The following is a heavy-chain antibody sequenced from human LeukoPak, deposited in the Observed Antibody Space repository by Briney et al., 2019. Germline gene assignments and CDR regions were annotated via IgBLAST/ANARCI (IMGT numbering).Heavy chain of an antibody. CDR2: IYYTGNT. Sequence: SETLSLTCSVSGDSITGYYWGWIRQPPGKGLEWIGNIYYTGNTYYNSSLKNRVTISLDTSKNQFSLKVISMTAAGTAAYYCTKSDGYGLIRICGRGTMVTVSS. D-gene: IGHD3-10*01. J-gene: IGHJ3*02. CDR3: TKSDGYGLIRI. V-gene: IGHV4-39*07. CDR1: GDSITGYY.